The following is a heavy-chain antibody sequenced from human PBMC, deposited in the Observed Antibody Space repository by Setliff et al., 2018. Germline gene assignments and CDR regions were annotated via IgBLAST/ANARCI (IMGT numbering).Heavy chain of an antibody. CDR1: GFNFITYG. V-gene: IGHV1-18*01. J-gene: IGHJ4*02. D-gene: IGHD6-19*01. CDR2: ISPYSGNT. Sequence: GASVKVSCKTSGFNFITYGFSWVRQAPGQGLEWLGSISPYSGNTNYPQWLQDRVTMTIDTSATTVYMELKSLRSDDTAVYYCVRSSAPQVVLAADFDFWGQGTPVTVSS. CDR3: VRSSAPQVVLAADFDF.